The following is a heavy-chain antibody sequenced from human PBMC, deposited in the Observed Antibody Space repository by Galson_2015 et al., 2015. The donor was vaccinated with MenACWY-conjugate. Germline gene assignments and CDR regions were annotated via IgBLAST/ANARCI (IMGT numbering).Heavy chain of an antibody. V-gene: IGHV1-2*06. CDR1: GYTFTGYY. D-gene: IGHD5-18*01. Sequence: SVKVSCKASGYTFTGYYMHWVRQAPGQGLEWMGRINPNSGGTNYAQKFQGRVTMTRDTSISTAYMELSSLRSEDTAVYYCARVRIQLWLLLDDAFDISGQGTMVTVSS. CDR3: ARVRIQLWLLLDDAFDI. J-gene: IGHJ3*02. CDR2: INPNSGGT.